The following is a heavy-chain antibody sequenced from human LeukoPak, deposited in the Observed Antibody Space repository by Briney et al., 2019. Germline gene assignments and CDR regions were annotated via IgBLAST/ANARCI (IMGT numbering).Heavy chain of an antibody. V-gene: IGHV1-8*01. CDR3: ARPRYSSGWYVY. Sequence: ASVKVSCKASGYTFTSYDINWVRQATGQGLEWMGWMNPNSGNTGYAQKFQGRVTMTRNTSISTAYMELGSLRSEDTAVYYCARPRYSSGWYVYWGQGTLVTVSS. D-gene: IGHD6-19*01. CDR2: MNPNSGNT. J-gene: IGHJ4*02. CDR1: GYTFTSYD.